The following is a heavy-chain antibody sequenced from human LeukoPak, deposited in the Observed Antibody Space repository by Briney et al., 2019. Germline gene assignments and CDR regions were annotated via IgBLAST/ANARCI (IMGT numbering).Heavy chain of an antibody. CDR3: AREGYCSSTSCHPL. J-gene: IGHJ4*02. CDR2: IYTSGST. CDR1: GGSISSYY. D-gene: IGHD2-2*01. V-gene: IGHV4-4*07. Sequence: SETLSLTCAVSGGSISSYYWSWIRQPAGKGLEWIGRIYTSGSTNYNPSLKSRVTMSVVTSKNQFSLKLSSVTAADTAVYYCAREGYCSSTSCHPLWGQGTLVTVSS.